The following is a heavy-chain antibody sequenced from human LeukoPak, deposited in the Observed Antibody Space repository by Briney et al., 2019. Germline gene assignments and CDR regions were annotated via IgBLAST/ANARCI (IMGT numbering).Heavy chain of an antibody. CDR2: IYYSGTT. V-gene: IGHV4-59*01. D-gene: IGHD6-6*01. Sequence: SETLSLTCTISGGSISSYYWGWIRQPPGKGLEWIGYIYYSGTTNYNPSLKGRVTISVDTSRNQFSLKLSSVTAADTAVYYCAREGSSPRWYFDLWGRGTLVTVSS. J-gene: IGHJ2*01. CDR3: AREGSSPRWYFDL. CDR1: GGSISSYY.